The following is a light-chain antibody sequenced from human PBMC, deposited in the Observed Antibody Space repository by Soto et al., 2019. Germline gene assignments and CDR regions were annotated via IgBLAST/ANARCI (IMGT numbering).Light chain of an antibody. CDR1: QSVTTSY. CDR3: QQYNNWPIT. J-gene: IGKJ5*01. Sequence: PGERATLSCRASQSVTTSYLAWYQEKPGQAPRLLIYGASSRATGVPARFSGIGSGTELTITISSLQSEDCEVYDGQQYNNWPITFGQGTRLEIK. V-gene: IGKV3-15*01. CDR2: GAS.